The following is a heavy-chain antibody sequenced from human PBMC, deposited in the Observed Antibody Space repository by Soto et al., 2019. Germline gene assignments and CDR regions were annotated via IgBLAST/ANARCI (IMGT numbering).Heavy chain of an antibody. CDR2: ISWNSGSI. V-gene: IGHV3-9*01. J-gene: IGHJ3*02. CDR1: GFTFDDYA. D-gene: IGHD2-15*01. Sequence: EVQLVESGGGLVQPGRSLRLSCAASGFTFDDYAMHWVRQAPGKGLEWVSGISWNSGSIGYADSVKGRFTISRDNAKNSLYLQMNSLIAEDTALYYCAKVYRAANLAPSACEICGQGTMVTVSS. CDR3: AKVYRAANLAPSACEI.